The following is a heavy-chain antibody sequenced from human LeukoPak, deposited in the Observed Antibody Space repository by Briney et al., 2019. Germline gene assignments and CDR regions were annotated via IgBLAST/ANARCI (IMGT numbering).Heavy chain of an antibody. V-gene: IGHV3-23*01. D-gene: IGHD3-9*01. J-gene: IGHJ4*02. CDR3: AKGLRYFDWLLDY. CDR2: ISGSGGST. Sequence: PGGSLRLSCAASGFTFSSYAMSWVRQAPGKRLEWVSAISGSGGSTYYADSVKGRFTISRDNSKNTLYLQMNSLRAEDTAVYYCAKGLRYFDWLLDYWGQGTLVTVSS. CDR1: GFTFSSYA.